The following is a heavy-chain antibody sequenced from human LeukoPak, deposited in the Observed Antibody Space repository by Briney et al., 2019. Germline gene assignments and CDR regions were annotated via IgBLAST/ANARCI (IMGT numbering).Heavy chain of an antibody. CDR3: ARVRGPTLVTSYMDV. J-gene: IGHJ6*03. CDR2: ITGDSNII. V-gene: IGHV3-48*04. Sequence: GVSLGLSFAACGVAFNGNSRYWVRQAPGKGLEWISYITGDSNIIYYADSMKGRFTVSRDNAKKSVYLQMSSLRAEDTAVYHCARVRGPTLVTSYMDVWGKGTTVTVSS. CDR1: GVAFNGNS. D-gene: IGHD3-10*01.